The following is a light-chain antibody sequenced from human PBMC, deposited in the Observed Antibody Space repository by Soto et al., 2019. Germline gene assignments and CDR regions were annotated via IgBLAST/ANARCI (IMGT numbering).Light chain of an antibody. J-gene: IGKJ5*01. Sequence: EIEMPQSPATLSVTPGESANLSCRASQSININLAWYQQKPGQAPRLLVYGASTRATGLPARFSGSGSGTEFTLIISSLQSEESAVYYCQQYDNWPITGGHGTQLDIK. V-gene: IGKV3-15*01. CDR2: GAS. CDR3: QQYDNWPIT. CDR1: QSININ.